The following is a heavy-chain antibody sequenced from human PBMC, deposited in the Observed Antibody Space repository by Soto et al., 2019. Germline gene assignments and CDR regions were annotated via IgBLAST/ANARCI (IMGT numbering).Heavy chain of an antibody. V-gene: IGHV1-69*04. CDR2: IIPILGIA. CDR3: AREEGVTAMVTKGYYYYYYMDV. CDR1: GGTFSSYT. J-gene: IGHJ6*03. Sequence: SVKVSCKASGGTFSSYTISWVRQAPGQGLEWMGRIIPILGIANYAQKFQGRVAITADKSTSTAYMELSSLRSEDTAVYYCAREEGVTAMVTKGYYYYYYMDVWGKGTTVTVSS. D-gene: IGHD5-18*01.